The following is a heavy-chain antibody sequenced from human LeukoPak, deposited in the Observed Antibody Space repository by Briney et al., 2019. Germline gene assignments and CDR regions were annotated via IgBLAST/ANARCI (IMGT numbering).Heavy chain of an antibody. CDR1: GFTFSSYA. Sequence: GGSLRLSCAASGFTFSSYAMSWVRQAPGKGLEWVSAISGSGGSTYYADSVKGQFTISRDNSKNTLYLQMNSLRAEDTAVYYCAKKRWLATAPFDYWGQGTLVTVSS. J-gene: IGHJ4*02. D-gene: IGHD6-19*01. V-gene: IGHV3-23*01. CDR3: AKKRWLATAPFDY. CDR2: ISGSGGST.